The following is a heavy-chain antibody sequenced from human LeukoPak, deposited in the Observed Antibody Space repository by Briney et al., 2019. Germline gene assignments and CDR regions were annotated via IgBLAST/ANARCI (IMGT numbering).Heavy chain of an antibody. V-gene: IGHV3-7*03. CDR2: IKQDGSEK. CDR3: ATSYDMGWLIGY. CDR1: GFTFGDTW. D-gene: IGHD3/OR15-3a*01. J-gene: IGHJ4*02. Sequence: GGSLRLSCAASGFTFGDTWMNWVRQVPGQELEWVANIKQDGSEKFYVASVKGRFTISRDNGKSSLYLQMNSLRAEDTALYYCATSYDMGWLIGYWGQGTLVTVSS.